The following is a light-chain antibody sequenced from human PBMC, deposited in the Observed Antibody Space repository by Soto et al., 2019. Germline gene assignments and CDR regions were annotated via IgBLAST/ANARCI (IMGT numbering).Light chain of an antibody. CDR3: QQSYMDPIT. J-gene: IGKJ5*01. CDR2: DAS. CDR1: QSISSW. V-gene: IGKV1-5*01. Sequence: DVQMTQSPSTLSASVGDRVTITCRASQSISSWLAWYQQKPGKAPNLLIYDASRLQSGVPPRFSGSGGGTDFTLSISSVQPEDFATYFCQQSYMDPITFGQGTRLEIK.